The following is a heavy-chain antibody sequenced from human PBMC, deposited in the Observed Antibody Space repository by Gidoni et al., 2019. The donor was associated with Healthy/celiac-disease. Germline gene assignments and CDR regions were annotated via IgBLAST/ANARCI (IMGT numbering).Heavy chain of an antibody. CDR2: IYSGGST. V-gene: IGHV3-53*01. CDR1: GFTVSRHY. D-gene: IGHD2-15*01. J-gene: IGHJ4*02. CDR3: ARLPTLGYCSGGSCRVH. Sequence: EVQLVESGGGLIQPGGSLRLSCAASGFTVSRHYMSWVRQAPGKGLEWVSVIYSGGSTYYADSVKGRFTISRDNSKNTLYLQMNSLRAEDTAVYDCARLPTLGYCSGGSCRVHWGQGTLVTVSS.